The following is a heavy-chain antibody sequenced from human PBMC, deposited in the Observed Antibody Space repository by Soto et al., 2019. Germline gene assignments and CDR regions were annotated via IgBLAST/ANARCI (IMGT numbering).Heavy chain of an antibody. CDR2: ISYRGST. D-gene: IGHD3-22*01. CDR1: AGSITTSY. V-gene: IGHV4-59*01. Sequence: ETLSLTCTVSAGSITTSYWSWIRQPLGKALEWIGYISYRGSTNYNPSLKSRLTISIDTSKSQISLKLTSMTTADTAVYYCASSGIVGREVNTWFDPWGQGTLVTVSS. J-gene: IGHJ5*02. CDR3: ASSGIVGREVNTWFDP.